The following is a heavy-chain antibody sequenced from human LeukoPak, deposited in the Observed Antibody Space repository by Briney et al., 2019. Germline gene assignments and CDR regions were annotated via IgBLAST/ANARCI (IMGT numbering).Heavy chain of an antibody. J-gene: IGHJ5*02. CDR1: GYTFTSYD. D-gene: IGHD5-12*01. CDR3: ARVDGYSGYDELNWFDP. V-gene: IGHV1-8*01. CDR2: MNPNSGNT. Sequence: ASVKVSCKASGYTFTSYDINWVRQATGQGLEWMGWMNPNSGNTGYAQKFQGRVTMTRNTSISTAYMELSSLRSEDTAVYYCARVDGYSGYDELNWFDPWGQGTLVTVSS.